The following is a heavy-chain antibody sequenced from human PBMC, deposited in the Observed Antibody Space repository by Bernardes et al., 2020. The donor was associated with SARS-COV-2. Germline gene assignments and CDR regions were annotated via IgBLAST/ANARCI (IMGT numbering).Heavy chain of an antibody. CDR2: IYYSGST. Sequence: GSLRLSCTVSGGSISSSSYYWGWIRQPPGKGLEWIGTIYYSGSTYYNPSLKSRVTISVDTSKNQFSLKLSSVTAADTAVYYCARHHPGFLEWTNWFDPWGQGTLDTVSS. CDR1: GGSISSSSYY. D-gene: IGHD3-3*01. V-gene: IGHV4-39*01. J-gene: IGHJ5*02. CDR3: ARHHPGFLEWTNWFDP.